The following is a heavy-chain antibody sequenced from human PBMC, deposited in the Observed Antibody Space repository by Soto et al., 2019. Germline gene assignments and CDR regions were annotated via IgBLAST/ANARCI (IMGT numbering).Heavy chain of an antibody. J-gene: IGHJ4*02. Sequence: EVQLVESGGGLVKPGGSLRLSCAASGFTFSTSWMSWVRQAPGKGLEWVANIKQDGSEIYYVDSVKGRFSISRDNAKNSLYLQMNSLRAEDTAVYYCARGWAELDYWGQGTLVIVSS. CDR2: IKQDGSEI. CDR3: ARGWAELDY. V-gene: IGHV3-7*03. CDR1: GFTFSTSW. D-gene: IGHD1-26*01.